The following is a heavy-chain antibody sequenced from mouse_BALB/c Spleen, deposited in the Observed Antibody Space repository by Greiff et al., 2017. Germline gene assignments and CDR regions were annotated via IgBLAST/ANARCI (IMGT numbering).Heavy chain of an antibody. Sequence: EVKLMESGAELVRPGALVKLSCKASGFNIKDYYMHWVKQRPEQGLEWIGWIDPENGNTIYDPKFQGKASITADTSSNTAYLQLSSLTSEDTAVYYCASEGFAYWGQGTLVTVSA. CDR1: GFNIKDYY. CDR2: IDPENGNT. CDR3: ASEGFAY. J-gene: IGHJ3*01. V-gene: IGHV14-1*02.